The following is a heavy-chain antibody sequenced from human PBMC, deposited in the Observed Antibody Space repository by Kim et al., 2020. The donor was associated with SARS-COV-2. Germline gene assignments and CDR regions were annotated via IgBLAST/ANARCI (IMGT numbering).Heavy chain of an antibody. CDR2: ISSSSSYI. Sequence: GGSLRLSCAASGFTFSSYSMNWVRQAPGKGLEWVSSISSSSSYIYYADSVKGRFTISRDNAKNSLYLQMNSLRAEDTAVYYCASSWGSGSNEIDYWGQGTLVTVSS. CDR1: GFTFSSYS. J-gene: IGHJ4*02. V-gene: IGHV3-21*01. D-gene: IGHD3-10*01. CDR3: ASSWGSGSNEIDY.